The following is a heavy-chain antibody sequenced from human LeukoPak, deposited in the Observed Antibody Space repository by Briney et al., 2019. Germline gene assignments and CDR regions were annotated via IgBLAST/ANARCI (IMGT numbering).Heavy chain of an antibody. V-gene: IGHV3-48*01. CDR2: ITSSGNTI. J-gene: IGHJ4*02. CDR1: GFTFSSYS. D-gene: IGHD3-3*01. Sequence: GGSLRLSCAASGFTFSSYSMNWVRQAPGKGLEWVSYITSSGNTIYDADSVKGRFTISRDNAKSSLYLQMNSLRAEGTAVYYCARGFPYYDFWSGTPGIDYWGQGTLVTVSS. CDR3: ARGFPYYDFWSGTPGIDY.